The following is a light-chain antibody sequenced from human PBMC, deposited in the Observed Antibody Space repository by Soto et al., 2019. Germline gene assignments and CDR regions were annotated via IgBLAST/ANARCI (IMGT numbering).Light chain of an antibody. Sequence: DIGLSQSPGTLSLSTGERATLSCRATQSVSSNYLAWYQQKPGQAPRLLIYGASNRATGIPDRFSGSGSGTDFTLTISRLEPEDFAVYYCQQYDNSPLTFGGGTKVDIK. CDR1: QSVSSNY. V-gene: IGKV3-20*01. CDR2: GAS. J-gene: IGKJ4*01. CDR3: QQYDNSPLT.